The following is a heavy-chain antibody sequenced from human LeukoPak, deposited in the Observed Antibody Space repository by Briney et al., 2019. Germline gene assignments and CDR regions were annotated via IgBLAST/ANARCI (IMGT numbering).Heavy chain of an antibody. CDR2: INPSGGST. CDR1: VYSFTSYY. CDR3: AREKGAARAFDY. J-gene: IGHJ4*02. D-gene: IGHD6-6*01. V-gene: IGHV1-46*03. Sequence: GASVKVSCKASVYSFTSYYMHWVRQAPGQGLEWMGIINPSGGSTTYAQEFQGRVTMTRDTSTSTVYMQLSSLSSEDTAVYYCAREKGAARAFDYWGQGTLVTVSS.